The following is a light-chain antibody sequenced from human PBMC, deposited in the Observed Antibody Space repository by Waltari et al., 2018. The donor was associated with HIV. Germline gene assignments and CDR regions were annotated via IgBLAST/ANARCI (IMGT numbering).Light chain of an antibody. J-gene: IGKJ2*01. Sequence: AIRMTQSPSSFSASTGDRVTITCRAIQCISNYLAWYQQKPGQAPKRLIYAASTLQSGVPSRFSGSGSGTNFTLTISCLQSEDYATYYCHQYYSLPYTFGQGTNLEIK. CDR3: HQYYSLPYT. CDR1: QCISNY. CDR2: AAS. V-gene: IGKV1-8*01.